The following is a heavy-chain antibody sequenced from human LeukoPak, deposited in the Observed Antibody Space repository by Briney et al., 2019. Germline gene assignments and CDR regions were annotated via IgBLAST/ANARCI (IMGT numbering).Heavy chain of an antibody. D-gene: IGHD2-2*01. CDR2: ISYDGGNK. V-gene: IGHV3-30*03. CDR3: ASEISYQLLIPNPFDY. CDR1: GFTFSSYG. J-gene: IGHJ4*02. Sequence: PGRSLRLSCAASGFTFSSYGMHWVRQAPGKGLEWVAVISYDGGNKYYADSVKGRFTISRDNSKNTLYLQMNSLRVEDTAVYYCASEISYQLLIPNPFDYWGQGTLVTVSS.